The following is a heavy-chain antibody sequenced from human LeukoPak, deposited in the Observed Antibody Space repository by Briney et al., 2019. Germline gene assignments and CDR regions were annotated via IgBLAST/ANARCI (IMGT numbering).Heavy chain of an antibody. J-gene: IGHJ4*02. Sequence: ASVKVSCKASGYTFTGYYMHWVRQAPGQGLEWMGRINPNSGGTNYAQKFQGRVTMTRDTSISTAYMELSRPRSDDTAVYYCARGERDTAMATDYWGQGTLVTVSS. V-gene: IGHV1-2*06. CDR2: INPNSGGT. D-gene: IGHD5-18*01. CDR3: ARGERDTAMATDY. CDR1: GYTFTGYY.